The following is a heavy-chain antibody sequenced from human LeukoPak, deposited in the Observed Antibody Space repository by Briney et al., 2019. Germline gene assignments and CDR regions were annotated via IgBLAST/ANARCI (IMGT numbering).Heavy chain of an antibody. D-gene: IGHD3-3*01. CDR2: INHSGST. CDR1: GGSFSGYY. J-gene: IGHJ4*02. V-gene: IGHV4-34*01. CDR3: ARGFPHYDFWSGKTPYYFDY. Sequence: PSETLSLTCAVYGGSFSGYYWSWIRQPPGKGLEWIGEINHSGSTNYNPSLKSRVTISVDTSKNQFSLKLSSVTAADTAVYYCARGFPHYDFWSGKTPYYFDYWGQGTLVTVSS.